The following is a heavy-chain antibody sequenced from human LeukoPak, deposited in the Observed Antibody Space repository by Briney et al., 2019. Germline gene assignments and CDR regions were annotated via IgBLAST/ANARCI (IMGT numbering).Heavy chain of an antibody. CDR2: ISSSSSTI. CDR1: GFTFSSYA. CDR3: ARDHYDILTGYLYACFDY. D-gene: IGHD3-9*01. V-gene: IGHV3-48*02. J-gene: IGHJ4*02. Sequence: GRSLRLSCAASGFTFSSYAMHWVRQAPGKGLEWVSYISSSSSTIYYADSVKGRFTISRDNAKNSLYLQMNSLRDEDTAVYYCARDHYDILTGYLYACFDYWGQGTLVTVSS.